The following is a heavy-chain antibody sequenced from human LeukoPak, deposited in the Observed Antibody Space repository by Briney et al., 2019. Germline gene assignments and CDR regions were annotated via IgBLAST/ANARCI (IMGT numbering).Heavy chain of an antibody. CDR1: GYNFNNYW. J-gene: IGHJ4*02. CDR3: ARSRYDYIWGSDKFFDY. D-gene: IGHD3-16*01. Sequence: GESLKISCKVSGYNFNNYWIAWVRQMPGRGLEWMGIIYPGDSDARYSPPFQGQVTITVDTSIRTTYLQWSSLEAADSAVYFCARSRYDYIWGSDKFFDYWGQGTLVTVSS. V-gene: IGHV5-51*01. CDR2: IYPGDSDA.